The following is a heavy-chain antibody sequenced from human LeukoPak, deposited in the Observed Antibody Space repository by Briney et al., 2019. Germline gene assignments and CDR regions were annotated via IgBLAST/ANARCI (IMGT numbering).Heavy chain of an antibody. J-gene: IGHJ4*02. Sequence: GGSLRLSCAASGFTFSNYSMNWVRQAPGKGLEWGSYISRSSTTIYYADSVKGRFTISRDNAKNYLDLRMNSLRAKDMALCYCPTSGYSSSWYFGWGQGTLVTVSS. CDR3: PTSGYSSSWYFG. CDR1: GFTFSNYS. D-gene: IGHD6-13*01. V-gene: IGHV3-48*01. CDR2: ISRSSTTI.